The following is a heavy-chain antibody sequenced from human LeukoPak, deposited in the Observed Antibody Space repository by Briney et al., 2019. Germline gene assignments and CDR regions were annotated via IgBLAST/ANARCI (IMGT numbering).Heavy chain of an antibody. Sequence: GASVKVSCKASGGTFSSYAISWVRQAPGQGLEWMGGIIPIFGTANYAQKFQGRVTITADESTNTAYMELSSLRSEDTAVYYCARWYCTNGVCRDHWGQGTLVTVSS. CDR1: GGTFSSYA. CDR2: IIPIFGTA. D-gene: IGHD2-8*01. V-gene: IGHV1-69*13. J-gene: IGHJ4*02. CDR3: ARWYCTNGVCRDH.